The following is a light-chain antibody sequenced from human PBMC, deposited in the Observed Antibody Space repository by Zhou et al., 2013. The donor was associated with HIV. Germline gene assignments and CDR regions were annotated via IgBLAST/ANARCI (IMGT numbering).Light chain of an antibody. CDR1: QSVTTY. CDR2: SAT. CDR3: QQSYTTWT. V-gene: IGKV1-39*01. Sequence: DIQMTQSPSSLSASVGDRVTITCRASQSVTTYLNWYQQKPGKAPTLLISSATTLHSGVPSRFSGRGSGTDFTLTISSLQPEDFATYYCQQSYTTWTFGQGTKVEIK. J-gene: IGKJ1*01.